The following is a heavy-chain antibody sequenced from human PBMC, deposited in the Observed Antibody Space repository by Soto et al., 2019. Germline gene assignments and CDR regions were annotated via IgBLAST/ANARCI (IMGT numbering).Heavy chain of an antibody. CDR3: ASTEDFFDY. J-gene: IGHJ4*02. Sequence: GASVKVSCKASGGTFSSYAISWVRQAPGQGLEWMGGIIPIFGTANYAQKFQGRVTITADESTSTAYMELSSLSSVTAADTAVYYCASTEDFFDYWGQGTLVTVSS. CDR1: GGTFSSYA. CDR2: IIPIFGTA. V-gene: IGHV1-69*13.